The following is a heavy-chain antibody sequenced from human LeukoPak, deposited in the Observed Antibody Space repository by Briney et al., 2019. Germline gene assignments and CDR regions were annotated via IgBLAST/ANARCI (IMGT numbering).Heavy chain of an antibody. J-gene: IGHJ4*02. CDR1: GFTFSDYA. D-gene: IGHD3-16*02. CDR3: ARHDSVIPY. Sequence: PGGSLRLSCTASGFTFSDYAMSWVRQAPGKGLEWVSGISDSGRSTYYSDSVRGRCTISRDISKNTVYLEVNNLRAEDTAVYFCARHDSVIPYWGQGTLVSVSS. V-gene: IGHV3-23*01. CDR2: ISDSGRST.